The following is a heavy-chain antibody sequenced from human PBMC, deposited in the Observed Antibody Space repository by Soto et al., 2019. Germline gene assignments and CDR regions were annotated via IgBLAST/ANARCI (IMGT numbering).Heavy chain of an antibody. CDR2: IYYSGST. CDR1: GGSISSSSYY. Sequence: KPSETLSLTCTVSGGSISSSSYYWGWIRQPPGKGLEWIGSIYYSGSTYYNPSLKSRVTISVDTSKNQFSLKLSSVTAADTAVYYCARHAYYDSSGFGYNYYGMDVWGQGTTVTVSS. V-gene: IGHV4-39*01. D-gene: IGHD3-22*01. J-gene: IGHJ6*02. CDR3: ARHAYYDSSGFGYNYYGMDV.